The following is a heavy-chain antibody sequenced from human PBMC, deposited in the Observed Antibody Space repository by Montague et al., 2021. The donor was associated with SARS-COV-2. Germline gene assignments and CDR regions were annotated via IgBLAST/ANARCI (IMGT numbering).Heavy chain of an antibody. D-gene: IGHD3-16*01. Sequence: SLRLSCAASGFTFSSYAMHWVRQAPGKGLEWVAVISYDGSNKYYSDSVKGRFTISRDNSKNTLYLQMNSLRAEDTAVYYCARDQGGAFDIWGQGTMVTVSS. J-gene: IGHJ3*02. CDR1: GFTFSSYA. CDR3: ARDQGGAFDI. CDR2: ISYDGSNK. V-gene: IGHV3-30*04.